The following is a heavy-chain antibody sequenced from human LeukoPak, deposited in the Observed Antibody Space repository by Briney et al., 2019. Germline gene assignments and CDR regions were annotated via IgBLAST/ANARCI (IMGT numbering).Heavy chain of an antibody. CDR1: GLTTRNSW. J-gene: IGHJ5*02. Sequence: GGSLRLSCAVSGLTTRNSWMSWVRQAPGKGLEWVANIDRDGSEIYYVDSVKGRFTVSRDNDKNSLYLQMNSLRAEDTAVYYCARDSRGWYRSLDPWGQGTLVTVSS. CDR2: IDRDGSEI. D-gene: IGHD3-22*01. V-gene: IGHV3-7*01. CDR3: ARDSRGWYRSLDP.